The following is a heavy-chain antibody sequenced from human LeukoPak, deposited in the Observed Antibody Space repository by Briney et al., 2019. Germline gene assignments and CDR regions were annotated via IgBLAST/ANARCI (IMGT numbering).Heavy chain of an antibody. CDR1: GFTFSSYS. CDR3: AKDRGYGSGSSQDF. J-gene: IGHJ4*02. D-gene: IGHD3-10*01. CDR2: ISSGSRTI. Sequence: GGSLRLSCAASGFTFSSYSMNWVRQAPGKGLEWVSYISSGSRTIYYADSVKGRFTISRDNSKNTLYLQMNSLRAEDTAVYYCAKDRGYGSGSSQDFWGQGTLVTVSS. V-gene: IGHV3-48*01.